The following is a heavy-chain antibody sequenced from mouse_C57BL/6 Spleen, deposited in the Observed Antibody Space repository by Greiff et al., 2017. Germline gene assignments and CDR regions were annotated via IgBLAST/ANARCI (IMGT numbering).Heavy chain of an antibody. CDR1: GYTFTSYW. V-gene: IGHV1-50*01. Sequence: VQLQQPGAELVKPGASVKLSCKASGYTFTSYWMQWVKQRPGQGLEWIGEIDPSDRYPNYNQKFKGKATLTVDTSSSTAYMQLSSLTSEDSAVYYCARGGDYWGQGTSVTVSS. CDR3: ARGGDY. CDR2: IDPSDRYP. J-gene: IGHJ4*01.